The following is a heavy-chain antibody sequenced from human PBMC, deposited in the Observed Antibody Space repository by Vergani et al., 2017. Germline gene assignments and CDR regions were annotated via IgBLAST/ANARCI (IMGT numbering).Heavy chain of an antibody. CDR1: GFTFDDYA. D-gene: IGHD2-15*01. Sequence: EVQLVESGGGLVQPGRSPRLSCAASGFTFDDYAMHWVRQAPGKGLEWVSGISWNSGSIGYADSVKGRFTISRENAKNTLYLQMNSLRAEDTAVYYCAKSFIRGYCSGGSCYPYYFDYWGQGTLVTVSS. CDR2: ISWNSGSI. J-gene: IGHJ4*02. CDR3: AKSFIRGYCSGGSCYPYYFDY. V-gene: IGHV3-9*01.